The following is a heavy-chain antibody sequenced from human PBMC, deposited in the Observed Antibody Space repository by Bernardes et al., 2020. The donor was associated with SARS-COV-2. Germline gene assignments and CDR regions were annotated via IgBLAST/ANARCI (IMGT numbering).Heavy chain of an antibody. J-gene: IGHJ6*01. CDR1: GFTFSSYW. V-gene: IGHV3-7*03. D-gene: IGHD4-17*01. CDR2: IKQDGSEK. CDR3: ARGGGYGDLVYYYYYYGMDV. Sequence: GGPLRLSCASSGFTFSSYWVSWVPRGPGKGLEWVANIKQDGSEKYHVDSVKGRFTISRDNAKNSLYLQMNSLRAEDTAVYYCARGGGYGDLVYYYYYYGMDVWGQGTTVTVSS.